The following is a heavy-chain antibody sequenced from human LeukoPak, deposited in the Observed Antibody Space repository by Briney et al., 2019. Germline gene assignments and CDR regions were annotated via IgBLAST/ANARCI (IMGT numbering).Heavy chain of an antibody. CDR2: LSYTGKT. CDR1: GASVSSSH. D-gene: IGHD1-26*01. CDR3: SEGYFEPFDH. J-gene: IGHJ4*02. Sequence: SETLSLTCVVSGASVSSSHWNWIRQLPGKGLEWIGCLSYTGKTDYNPSLTSRVTISLDTSKNQVSLKLRSVTAADTAVYYCSEGYFEPFDHRGQGTLVTVSS. V-gene: IGHV4-59*02.